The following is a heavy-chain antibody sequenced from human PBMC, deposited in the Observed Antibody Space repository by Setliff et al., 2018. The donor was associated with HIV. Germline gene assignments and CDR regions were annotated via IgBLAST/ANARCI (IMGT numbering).Heavy chain of an antibody. J-gene: IGHJ6*03. V-gene: IGHV4-39*07. CDR1: GGSINSRSYY. Sequence: SETLSLTCTVSGGSINSRSYYWGWIRQPPGKGLEWIGEMYHIGSTNYNPSLKSRVTMSVDTSKNQFSLKLSSVTAADTAVYYCARAQYYYGSVDYYYMDVWGKGTTVTVSS. CDR3: ARAQYYYGSVDYYYMDV. CDR2: MYHIGST. D-gene: IGHD3-10*01.